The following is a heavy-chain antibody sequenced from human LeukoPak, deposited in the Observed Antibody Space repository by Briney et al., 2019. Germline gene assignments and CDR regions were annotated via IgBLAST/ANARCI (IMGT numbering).Heavy chain of an antibody. CDR1: GFTFSSYA. CDR2: ISYDGSNK. D-gene: IGHD2-2*01. J-gene: IGHJ4*02. V-gene: IGHV3-30-3*01. CDR3: ARDGEGIVVVPAAMGYFDY. Sequence: PGGSLRLSCAASGFTFSSYAMHWVRQAPGKGLEWVAVISYDGSNKYYADSVKGRFTISRDNSKNTLYLQMNSLRAEDTAVYYCARDGEGIVVVPAAMGYFDYWGQGTLVTVSS.